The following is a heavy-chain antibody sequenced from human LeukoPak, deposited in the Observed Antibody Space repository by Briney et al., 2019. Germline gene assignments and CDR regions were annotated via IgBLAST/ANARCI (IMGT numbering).Heavy chain of an antibody. D-gene: IGHD3-10*01. CDR1: GGSFSGYY. Sequence: PSETLSLTCAVYGGSFSGYYWSWIRQPPGKGLEWIGEINHSGSTNYNPSLKSRVTISVDTSKNQFSLKLSFVTAADTAVYYCARSLWFEGYYYFDYWGQGTLVTVSS. CDR2: INHSGST. J-gene: IGHJ4*02. V-gene: IGHV4-34*01. CDR3: ARSLWFEGYYYFDY.